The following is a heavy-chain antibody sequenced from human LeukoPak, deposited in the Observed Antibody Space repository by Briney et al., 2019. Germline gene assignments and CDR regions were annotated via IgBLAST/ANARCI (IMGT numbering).Heavy chain of an antibody. D-gene: IGHD2-2*01. CDR2: IYYSGST. Sequence: SETLSLTCTVSGGSISSYYWSWIRQPPGKGLEWIGYIYYSGSTNYNPSLKSRVTISVDTSKNQSSLKLSSVTAADTAVYYCARLGYCSSTSCYARDFDYWGQGTLVTVSS. CDR1: GGSISSYY. CDR3: ARLGYCSSTSCYARDFDY. J-gene: IGHJ4*02. V-gene: IGHV4-59*12.